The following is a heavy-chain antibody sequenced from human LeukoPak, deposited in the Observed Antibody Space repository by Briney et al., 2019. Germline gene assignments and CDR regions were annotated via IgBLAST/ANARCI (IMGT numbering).Heavy chain of an antibody. D-gene: IGHD5-18*01. Sequence: PGGFLRLSCAASGFTISSYSMNWVRQAPGKGLEWVSYISSSGSTIDYADSVKGRFTISRDNAKNSLYLQMNSLRAEDTAVYYCSRLRGYSYGYADYWGRGTLVTVSS. CDR3: SRLRGYSYGYADY. CDR2: ISSSGSTI. J-gene: IGHJ4*02. CDR1: GFTISSYS. V-gene: IGHV3-48*04.